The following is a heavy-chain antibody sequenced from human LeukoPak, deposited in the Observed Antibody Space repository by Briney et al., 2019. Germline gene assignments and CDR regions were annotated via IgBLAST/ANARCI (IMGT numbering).Heavy chain of an antibody. D-gene: IGHD2-15*01. J-gene: IGHJ6*02. V-gene: IGHV1-8*01. Sequence: ASVKVSCKASGYTFTSYDINWVRQATGQGLEWMGWMNPNSGNTGYAQKFQGRVTMTRNTSISTAYMEPSSLRSEDTAVYYCAREPILVDYYYGMDVWGQGTTVTVSS. CDR1: GYTFTSYD. CDR3: AREPILVDYYYGMDV. CDR2: MNPNSGNT.